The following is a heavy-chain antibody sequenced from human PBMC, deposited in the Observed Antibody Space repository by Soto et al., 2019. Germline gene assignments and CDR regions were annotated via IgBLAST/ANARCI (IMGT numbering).Heavy chain of an antibody. CDR3: AKRPGLAHFDY. CDR1: GFTFSNYV. V-gene: IGHV3-23*01. J-gene: IGHJ4*02. Sequence: EVQLLESGGGLVQPGGSLRLSCAASGFTFSNYVMSWVRQAPGKGLEWVSAISSSGGSTYYADSVKGRFTISRDNSKDTLYLQMNSLRAEDTAVYYCAKRPGLAHFDYWGQGTLVTVSS. D-gene: IGHD6-25*01. CDR2: ISSSGGST.